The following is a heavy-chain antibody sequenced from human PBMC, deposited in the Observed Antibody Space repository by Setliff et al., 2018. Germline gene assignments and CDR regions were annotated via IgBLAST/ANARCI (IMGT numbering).Heavy chain of an antibody. V-gene: IGHV4-39*02. CDR2: IYNSGTT. Sequence: LSLTCSVSGGSIRGSSYFWGWIRQPPGKGLEWIGRIYNSGTTNYNPSLKSRVTISADTSNNSFSLNLFSVTAADTAVYYCAGRDYSGGDSWGHGTLVTVSS. CDR1: GGSIRGSSYF. D-gene: IGHD4-4*01. J-gene: IGHJ5*01. CDR3: AGRDYSGGDS.